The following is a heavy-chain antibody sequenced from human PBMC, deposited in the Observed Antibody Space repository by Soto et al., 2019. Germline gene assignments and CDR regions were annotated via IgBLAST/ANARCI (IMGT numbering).Heavy chain of an antibody. CDR2: IYWDDDK. V-gene: IGHV2-5*02. J-gene: IGHJ4*02. CDR3: AHRPSYCSGGSCYSGFDY. CDR1: GFSLSTSGVG. Sequence: QITLKESGPTLVKPTQTLTLTCTFSGFSLSTSGVGVGWIRQPPGKALEWLALIYWDDDKRYSPSLKSRLTINKDTYKNQVVLTMTNMDPVDTATYYCAHRPSYCSGGSCYSGFDYWGQGTLGTVSS. D-gene: IGHD2-15*01.